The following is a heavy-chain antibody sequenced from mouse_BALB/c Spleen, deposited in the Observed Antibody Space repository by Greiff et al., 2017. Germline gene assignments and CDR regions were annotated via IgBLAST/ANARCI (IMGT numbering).Heavy chain of an antibody. J-gene: IGHJ2*01. D-gene: IGHD1-1*01. CDR2: ISYSGST. Sequence: EVQGVESGPGLVKPSQSLSLTCTVTGYSITSDYAWNWIRQFPGNKLEWMGYISYSGSTSYNPSLKSRISITRDTSKNQFFLQLNSVTTEDTATYYCARKDYYGSSYYFDYWGQGTTLTVSS. CDR3: ARKDYYGSSYYFDY. V-gene: IGHV3-2*02. CDR1: GYSITSDYA.